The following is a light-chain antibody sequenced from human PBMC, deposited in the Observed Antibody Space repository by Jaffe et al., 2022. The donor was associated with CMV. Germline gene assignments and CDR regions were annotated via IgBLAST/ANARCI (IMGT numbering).Light chain of an antibody. CDR1: ETLSTHF. J-gene: IGKJ1*01. CDR3: QHYSSSPWT. V-gene: IGKV3-20*01. CDR2: GTS. Sequence: EVVLTQSPGTLSLSPGERATLSCRASETLSTHFVAWHQLKPGQAPRLLIYGTSRRATGIPDRFSGSGSGTDFTLTISRLEPEDCAVYYCQHYSSSPWTFGQGTKVEIK.